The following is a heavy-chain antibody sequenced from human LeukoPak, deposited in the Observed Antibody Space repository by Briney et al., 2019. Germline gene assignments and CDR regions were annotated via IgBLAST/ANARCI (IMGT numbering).Heavy chain of an antibody. V-gene: IGHV4-34*01. CDR2: INHSGST. CDR1: GGSFSGYY. Sequence: SETLSLTCAVYGGSFSGYYWSWIRQPPGKGLEWIGEINHSGSTNYNPSLKSRVTISVDTSKNQFSLKLSSVTAADTAVYYCARGLERITIFGVVIYNWFDPWGQGTLVTVSS. D-gene: IGHD3-3*01. CDR3: ARGLERITIFGVVIYNWFDP. J-gene: IGHJ5*02.